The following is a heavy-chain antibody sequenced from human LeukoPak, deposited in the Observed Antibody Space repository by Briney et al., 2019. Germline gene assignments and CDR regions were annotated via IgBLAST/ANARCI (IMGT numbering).Heavy chain of an antibody. CDR3: ARGLKVLWFGYYYYYMGV. D-gene: IGHD3-10*01. CDR2: MNPNSGNT. Sequence: ASVKVSCKASGYTFTSYDINWVRQATGQGLEWMGWMNPNSGNTGYAQKFQGRVTMTRNTSISTAYMELSSLRSEDTAVYYCARGLKVLWFGYYYYYMGVWGKGTTVTISS. V-gene: IGHV1-8*01. CDR1: GYTFTSYD. J-gene: IGHJ6*03.